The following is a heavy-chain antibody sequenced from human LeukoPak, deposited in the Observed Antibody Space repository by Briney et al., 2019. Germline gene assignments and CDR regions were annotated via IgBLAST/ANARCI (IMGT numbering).Heavy chain of an antibody. J-gene: IGHJ5*02. CDR2: IYYSGST. V-gene: IGHV4-39*07. Sequence: SETLSLTCTVSGGSISSSSYYWGWIRQPPGKGLEWIGSIYYSGSTYYNPSLKSRVTISVDRSKNQFSLKLSSVTAADTAVYYCARYYYDSSGYYYEYWFDLWGQGTLVTVSS. D-gene: IGHD3-22*01. CDR1: GGSISSSSYY. CDR3: ARYYYDSSGYYYEYWFDL.